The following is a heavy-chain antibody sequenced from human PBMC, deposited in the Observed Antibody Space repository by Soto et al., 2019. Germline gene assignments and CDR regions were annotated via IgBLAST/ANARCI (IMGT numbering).Heavy chain of an antibody. CDR2: IKRKIDGETT. D-gene: IGHD2-15*01. CDR3: TTGSVEGV. Sequence: EVQLVESGGGLVKPGGSLRLSCVASGFSITNAWMNWVRQAPGKGLEWVGRIKRKIDGETTDYAAPVKGRFTISRDDSKYMLYLQMTSLKAADTALYYCTTGSVEGVWGQGTTVTVSS. J-gene: IGHJ6*02. V-gene: IGHV3-15*07. CDR1: GFSITNAW.